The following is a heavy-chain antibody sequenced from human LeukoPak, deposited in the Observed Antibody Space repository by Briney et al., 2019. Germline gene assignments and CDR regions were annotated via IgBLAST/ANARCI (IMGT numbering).Heavy chain of an antibody. J-gene: IGHJ4*02. D-gene: IGHD6-13*01. CDR2: ISGDAGST. Sequence: GGSLRLSCAASGFTFNNYAMTWFRQAPGRGLEWLSLISGDAGSTAYADSVKGRFTIFRDNSKNTLYLQMNSLRAEDTAVYYCARDPENSSSWYSDYWGQGTLVTVSS. V-gene: IGHV3-23*01. CDR1: GFTFNNYA. CDR3: ARDPENSSSWYSDY.